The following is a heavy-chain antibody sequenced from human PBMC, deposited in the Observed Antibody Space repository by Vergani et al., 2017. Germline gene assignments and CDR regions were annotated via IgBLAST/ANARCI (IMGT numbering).Heavy chain of an antibody. V-gene: IGHV1-46*03. CDR3: ARGDYAILTGYRY. J-gene: IGHJ4*02. CDR2: INPSGGHT. D-gene: IGHD3-9*01. CDR1: GYTFSNYY. Sequence: VQLVQSGAEVKKPGATMKISCKVSGYTFSNYYMHWVRQAPGQGLEWMGIINPSGGHTNYAQKFQGRVTMTRDTSTSTVYMELSSLRSEDTAIYYCARGDYAILTGYRYWGQGTLVTVSA.